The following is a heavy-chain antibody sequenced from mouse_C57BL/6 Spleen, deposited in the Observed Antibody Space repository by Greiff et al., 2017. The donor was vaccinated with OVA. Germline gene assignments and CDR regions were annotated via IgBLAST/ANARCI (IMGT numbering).Heavy chain of an antibody. Sequence: QVQLQQSGPELVKPGASVKISCKASGYAFSSSWMNWVKQRPGKGLEWIGRIYPGDGDTNYNGKFKGKATLTADKSSSTAYMQLSSLTSEDSAVYFCARGGSSYDWYFDVWGTGTTVTVSS. J-gene: IGHJ1*03. CDR1: GYAFSSSW. V-gene: IGHV1-82*01. D-gene: IGHD1-1*01. CDR3: ARGGSSYDWYFDV. CDR2: IYPGDGDT.